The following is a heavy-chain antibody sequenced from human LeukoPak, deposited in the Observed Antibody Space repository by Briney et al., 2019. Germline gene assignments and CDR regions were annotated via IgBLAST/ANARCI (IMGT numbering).Heavy chain of an antibody. Sequence: SVKVSCKASGGTFSSYAISWVRQAPGQGLEWMGRIIPILGIANYAQKFQGRVTITADKSTSTACMELSSLRSEDTAVYYCARDHDYDSSGQYYFDYWGQGTLVTVSS. V-gene: IGHV1-69*04. CDR3: ARDHDYDSSGQYYFDY. J-gene: IGHJ4*02. D-gene: IGHD3-22*01. CDR1: GGTFSSYA. CDR2: IIPILGIA.